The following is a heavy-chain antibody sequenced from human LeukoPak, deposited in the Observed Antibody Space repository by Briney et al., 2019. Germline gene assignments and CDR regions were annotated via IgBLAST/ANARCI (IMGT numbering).Heavy chain of an antibody. J-gene: IGHJ4*02. CDR2: VYNSWST. D-gene: IGHD3-22*01. Sequence: SETLSLTCTVSGGSISSYYWSWVRQPPGKRLEWSGYVYNSWSTNYNPSLKSRVTISLDTSKNQFSLKLTSVTAADTAVYYCARGSSAYYPVLLTYWGQGALVTVSS. CDR3: ARGSSAYYPVLLTY. V-gene: IGHV4-59*01. CDR1: GGSISSYY.